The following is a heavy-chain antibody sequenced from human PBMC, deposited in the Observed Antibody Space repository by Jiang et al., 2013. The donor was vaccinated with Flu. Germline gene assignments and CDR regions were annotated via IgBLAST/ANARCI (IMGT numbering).Heavy chain of an antibody. Sequence: SWVRQAPGQGLEWMGWISAYNGNTNYAQKLQGRVTMTTDTSTSTAYMELRSLRSDDTAVYYCARVTFGGVIVYYFDYWGQGTLVTVSS. J-gene: IGHJ4*02. V-gene: IGHV1-18*01. D-gene: IGHD3-16*02. CDR3: ARVTFGGVIVYYFDY. CDR2: ISAYNGNT.